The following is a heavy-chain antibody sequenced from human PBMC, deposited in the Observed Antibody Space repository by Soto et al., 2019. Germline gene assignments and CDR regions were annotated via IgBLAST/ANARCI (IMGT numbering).Heavy chain of an antibody. CDR3: ARLRFGEHPAYGMDV. D-gene: IGHD3-10*01. CDR1: GGSFSGYY. J-gene: IGHJ6*02. Sequence: SETLSLTCAVYGGSFSGYYWSLIRQPPGKGLEWIGEINHSGSTNYNPSLKSRVTISVDTSKNQFSLKLSSVTAADTDVYYCARLRFGEHPAYGMDVWGQGTTVTVSS. V-gene: IGHV4-34*01. CDR2: INHSGST.